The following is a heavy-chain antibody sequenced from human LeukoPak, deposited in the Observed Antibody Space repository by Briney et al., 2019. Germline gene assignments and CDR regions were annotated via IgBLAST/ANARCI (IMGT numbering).Heavy chain of an antibody. CDR2: IYSGGST. CDR1: GFTVSSNY. J-gene: IGHJ4*02. V-gene: IGHV3-66*01. D-gene: IGHD6-19*01. CDR3: ARAVAGTYYFDY. Sequence: GGSLRLSCAASGFTVSSNYMSWVRQAPGKGLEWVSVIYSGGSTYYADFVKGRFTISRDNSKNTLYLQMNSLRAEDTAVYYCARAVAGTYYFDYWGQGTLVTVSS.